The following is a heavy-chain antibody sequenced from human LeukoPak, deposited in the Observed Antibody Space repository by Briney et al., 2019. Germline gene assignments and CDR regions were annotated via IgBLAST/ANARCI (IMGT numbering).Heavy chain of an antibody. CDR1: GFTFDDYA. D-gene: IGHD3-22*01. CDR2: ISGDGGST. J-gene: IGHJ4*02. CDR3: AKGPYYYDSSGYYYPDY. V-gene: IGHV3-43*02. Sequence: GGSLRLSCAASGFTFDDYAMHWVRQAPGKGLEWVSLISGDGGSTYYADSVKGRFTISRDNSKNSLYLQMNSLRTEDTALYYCAKGPYYYDSSGYYYPDYWGQGTLVTVSS.